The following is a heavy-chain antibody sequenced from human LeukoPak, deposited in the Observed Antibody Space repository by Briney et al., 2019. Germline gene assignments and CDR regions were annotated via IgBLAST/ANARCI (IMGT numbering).Heavy chain of an antibody. D-gene: IGHD3-16*01. V-gene: IGHV3-11*01. CDR1: GFTFSDYY. Sequence: GGSLRLSCAASGFTFSDYYMSWIRQAPGKGLEWVSYISSSGSTIYYADSVKGRFTISRDNSKNTLYLQMNSLRAADTAIYYCAKDSSQGGDYFDYWGQGTLVTISS. CDR2: ISSSGSTI. CDR3: AKDSSQGGDYFDY. J-gene: IGHJ4*02.